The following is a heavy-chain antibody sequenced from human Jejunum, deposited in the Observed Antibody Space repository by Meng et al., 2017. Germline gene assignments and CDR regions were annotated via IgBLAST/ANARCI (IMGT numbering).Heavy chain of an antibody. CDR2: ISWSSTYK. Sequence: GGSLRLSCAASGFTFRTSCMDWVRQAPGKGLEWVASISWSSTYKYYADSVKGRFFISRDDADNSLYLQMNSLRAEDTAVYYCARGVREGGWGQGTLVTVSS. CDR3: ARGVREGG. V-gene: IGHV3-21*06. J-gene: IGHJ4*02. CDR1: GFTFRTSC. D-gene: IGHD1-26*01.